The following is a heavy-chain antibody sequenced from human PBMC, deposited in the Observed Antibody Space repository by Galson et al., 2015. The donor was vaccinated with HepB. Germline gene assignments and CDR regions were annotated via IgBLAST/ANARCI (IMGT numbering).Heavy chain of an antibody. CDR2: ISGSGGST. D-gene: IGHD6-19*01. J-gene: IGHJ4*02. V-gene: IGHV3-23*01. CDR1: GFTFSSYA. CDR3: AKLPQWLGYFDY. Sequence: SLRLSCAASGFTFSSYAMSWVRQAPGKGLEWVSAISGSGGSTYYADSVKGWFTISRDNSKNTLYLQMNSLRAEDTAVYYCAKLPQWLGYFDYWGQGTLVTVSS.